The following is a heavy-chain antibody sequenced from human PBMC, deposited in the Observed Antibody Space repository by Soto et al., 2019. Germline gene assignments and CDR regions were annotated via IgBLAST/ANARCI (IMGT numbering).Heavy chain of an antibody. CDR3: ARGTSSPDV. J-gene: IGHJ6*02. CDR1: GFTFSTYS. Sequence: EVQLVESGGGLVQHGGSLRLSCGASGFTFSTYSMNWVRQAPGKGLEWVSYISSSSSTISYADSVKGRFTISRDNAKNSLFLQMDSLRDEDTAVYYCARGTSSPDVWGHGTTVTVSS. CDR2: ISSSSSTI. V-gene: IGHV3-48*02.